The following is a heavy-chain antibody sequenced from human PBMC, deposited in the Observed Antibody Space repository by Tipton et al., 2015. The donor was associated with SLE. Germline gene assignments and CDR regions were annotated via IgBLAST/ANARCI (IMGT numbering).Heavy chain of an antibody. CDR1: GFTFGDYA. CDR3: TRMTCSGGTCPDEY. J-gene: IGHJ4*02. Sequence: SLRLSCLGSGFTFGDYAMSWVRQAPGKRLEWVGFIRSKDYGGTPEYAGSVKGRFTISKDDSKNIAYLQMNGLKTEDTAVYYCTRMTCSGGTCPDEYWGQGTLVTVSS. V-gene: IGHV3-49*04. CDR2: IRSKDYGGTP. D-gene: IGHD2-15*01.